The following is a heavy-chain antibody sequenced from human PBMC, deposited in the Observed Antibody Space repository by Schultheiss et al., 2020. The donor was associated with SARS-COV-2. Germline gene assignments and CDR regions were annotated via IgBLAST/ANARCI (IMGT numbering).Heavy chain of an antibody. CDR1: GGFVSAGAFY. CDR2: IYSTGDV. Sequence: SETLSLTCSVSGGFVSAGAFYWNWIRQPAGKGLEWIGRIYSTGDVKYNPSLMSRLTMSLDITKNQLSLNLTSVTAADTAVYYCARDLPSGLRGGSKEPRMGYYGMGVWGQGTTVTVSS. CDR3: ARDLPSGLRGGSKEPRMGYYGMGV. V-gene: IGHV4-61*02. J-gene: IGHJ6*02. D-gene: IGHD1-14*01.